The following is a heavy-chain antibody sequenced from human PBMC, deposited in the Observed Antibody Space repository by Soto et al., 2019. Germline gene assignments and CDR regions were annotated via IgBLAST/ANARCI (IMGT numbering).Heavy chain of an antibody. CDR2: ISKSGDGI. V-gene: IGHV3-23*01. CDR3: AKVGETITVFGVETRYYYHGMDA. CDR1: VFTFSNHA. D-gene: IGHD3-3*01. Sequence: RGSLRVGCAFSVFTFSNHAMSWVRQAPGSGLERPPGISKSGDGIYNADSVKGRFTISRDNSKETLYLQMNSLRAEDTAVYYCAKVGETITVFGVETRYYYHGMDAWGQGTPVTVSS. J-gene: IGHJ6*01.